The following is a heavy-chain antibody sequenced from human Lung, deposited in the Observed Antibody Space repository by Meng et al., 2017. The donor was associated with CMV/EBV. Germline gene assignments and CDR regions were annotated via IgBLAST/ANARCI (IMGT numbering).Heavy chain of an antibody. V-gene: IGHV1-8*03. CDR2: MNPNSGNT. CDR1: GYTFTSYD. D-gene: IGHD4-23*01. J-gene: IGHJ4*02. Sequence: ASVXVSXXASGYTFTSYDINWVRQATGQGLEWLGWMNPNSGNTGYAQKFQGRVTFTRDTSIGTAYMELSRLRSEDTAMYYCAREGDFGGHSPYWGQGTLVTVSS. CDR3: AREGDFGGHSPY.